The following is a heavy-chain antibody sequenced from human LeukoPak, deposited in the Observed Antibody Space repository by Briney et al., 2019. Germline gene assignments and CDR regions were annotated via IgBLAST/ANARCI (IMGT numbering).Heavy chain of an antibody. Sequence: GGSLRLSCAASGFIFSDAWMSWVRQAPGQGLEWVAYISRGSGTISYADSVKGRFTISRDNAKSSLYLQMNSLRDEDTAVYYCARAFGAFDYWGQGTLVTVSS. CDR2: ISRGSGTI. CDR3: ARAFGAFDY. V-gene: IGHV3-48*02. CDR1: GFIFSDAW. J-gene: IGHJ4*02. D-gene: IGHD3-10*01.